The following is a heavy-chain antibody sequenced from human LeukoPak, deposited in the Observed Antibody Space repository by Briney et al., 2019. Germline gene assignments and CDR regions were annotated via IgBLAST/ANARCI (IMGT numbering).Heavy chain of an antibody. D-gene: IGHD5-18*01. CDR3: ARDGWPNRYSYGYHYYYYMDV. V-gene: IGHV3-74*01. J-gene: IGHJ6*03. Sequence: QTGGSLRLSCAASGFTFSSYWVHWVRQAPGKVLVWVSRINSDGSSTSYADSVKGRFTISRDNAKNTLYLQMNSLRAEDTAVYYCARDGWPNRYSYGYHYYYYMDVWGKGTTVTISS. CDR1: GFTFSSYW. CDR2: INSDGSST.